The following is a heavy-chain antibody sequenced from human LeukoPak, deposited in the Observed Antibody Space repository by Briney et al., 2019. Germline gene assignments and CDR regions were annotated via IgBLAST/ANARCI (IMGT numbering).Heavy chain of an antibody. CDR2: LSYDGSNK. Sequence: PGRSLRLSCAASGLTFSNYGMHWVRQTPGKGLEWVAFLSYDGSNKYYADSVKGRFTISRDNSKNTVYLQLDSLRAEDTAVYYCAKDYGSGSLSSDYWGQGTPVTVSS. V-gene: IGHV3-30*18. J-gene: IGHJ4*02. CDR1: GLTFSNYG. D-gene: IGHD3-10*01. CDR3: AKDYGSGSLSSDY.